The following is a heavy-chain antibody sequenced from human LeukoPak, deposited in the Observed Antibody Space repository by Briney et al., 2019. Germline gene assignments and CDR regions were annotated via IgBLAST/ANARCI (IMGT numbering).Heavy chain of an antibody. D-gene: IGHD3-10*01. J-gene: IGHJ4*02. CDR2: FDPEDGKT. CDR1: GYSLTEFS. CDR3: ATVILWFGELYQNLFDY. V-gene: IGHV1-24*01. Sequence: ASVNVSCQGSGYSLTEFSMHWVRQAPGKGLAWVGGFDPEDGKTLYAHNFQGRVTMPEDTSTDTADMELSSLRSEDTAVYYCATVILWFGELYQNLFDYWGQGTLVTVSS.